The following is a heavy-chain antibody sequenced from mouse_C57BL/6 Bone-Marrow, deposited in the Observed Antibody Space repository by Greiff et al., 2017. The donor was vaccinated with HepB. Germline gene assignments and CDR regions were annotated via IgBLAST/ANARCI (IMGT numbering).Heavy chain of an antibody. J-gene: IGHJ3*01. CDR1: GFTFSSYG. D-gene: IGHD1-1*01. Sequence: EVKVVESGGDLVKPGGSLKLSCAASGFTFSSYGMSWVRQTPDKRLEWVATISSGGSYTYYPDSVKGRFTISRDNAKNTLYLQMSSLKSEDTAMYYCARHSSYYYGSSWFAYWGQGTLVTVSA. CDR2: ISSGGSYT. CDR3: ARHSSYYYGSSWFAY. V-gene: IGHV5-6*01.